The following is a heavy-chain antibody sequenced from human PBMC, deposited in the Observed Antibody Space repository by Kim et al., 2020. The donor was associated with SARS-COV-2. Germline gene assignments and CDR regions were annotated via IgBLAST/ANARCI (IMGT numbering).Heavy chain of an antibody. D-gene: IGHD3-10*01. CDR2: ISTYNGNT. J-gene: IGHJ5*02. Sequence: ASVKVSCKTSGYPFDSYSIGWIRQAPGQGLEWMGWISTYNGNTDFAQKFRGRLTMTKDTPATTVYMELRSLRSDDTAVYYCASYHNHGNWFDPWGQGTLV. V-gene: IGHV1-18*01. CDR3: ASYHNHGNWFDP. CDR1: GYPFDSYS.